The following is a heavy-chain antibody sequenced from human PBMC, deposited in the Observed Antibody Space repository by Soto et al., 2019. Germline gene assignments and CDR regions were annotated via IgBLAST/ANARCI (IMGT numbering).Heavy chain of an antibody. D-gene: IGHD5-12*01. J-gene: IGHJ5*02. CDR1: GGSISSNNW. CDR2: IYHSGST. Sequence: QVQLQESGPGLVKPSGTLSLTCAVSGGSISSNNWWSWVRQPPGKGLEWIGEIYHSGSTNYNPSREGRATISVDKSKNRVSLKLSSVTAADTAVYYCARGGVATISGFDPWGQGTLVTVSS. V-gene: IGHV4-4*02. CDR3: ARGGVATISGFDP.